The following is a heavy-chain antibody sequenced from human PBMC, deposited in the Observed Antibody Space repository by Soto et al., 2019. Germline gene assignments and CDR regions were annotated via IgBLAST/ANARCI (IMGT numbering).Heavy chain of an antibody. V-gene: IGHV4-4*02. CDR3: ASRDPGNSVDY. D-gene: IGHD5-12*01. J-gene: IGHJ4*02. CDR2: IYRTGST. Sequence: SETLSLTCAVSGGSFTSNNWWTWVRQPPGQGLEWIGEIYRTGSTNYNPSLKSRVTISLDKSENQFSLKVTSLTAADTAVYYCASRDPGNSVDYWGQATLVTV. CDR1: GGSFTSNNW.